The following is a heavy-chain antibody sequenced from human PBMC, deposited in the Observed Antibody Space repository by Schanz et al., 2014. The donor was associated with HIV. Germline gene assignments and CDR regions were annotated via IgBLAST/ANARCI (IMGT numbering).Heavy chain of an antibody. CDR2: IWYDGSYK. Sequence: VQLVESGGGLVQPGGSLRLSCAASGFTFSSYGMHWVRQVPGKGLEWAAVIWYDGSYKYYADSVKGRFTISRDNPKNTLYLQMNSLRAEDTAIYYCARVWADYGMDVWGQGTTVTVSS. V-gene: IGHV3-33*08. CDR1: GFTFSSYG. J-gene: IGHJ6*02. CDR3: ARVWADYGMDV. D-gene: IGHD3-16*01.